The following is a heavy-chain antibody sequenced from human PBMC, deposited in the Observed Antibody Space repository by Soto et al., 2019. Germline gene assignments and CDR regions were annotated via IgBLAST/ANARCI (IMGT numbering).Heavy chain of an antibody. D-gene: IGHD3-22*01. Sequence: VKVSCKASGYTFTSYGISWVRQAPGQGLEWMGWISAYNGNTNYAQKLQGRVPMTTDTSTSTAYMELRSLRSDDTAVYYCARGDYYDSSGYGGGYYYYGMDVWGQGTTVTVS. V-gene: IGHV1-18*01. CDR1: GYTFTSYG. CDR2: ISAYNGNT. CDR3: ARGDYYDSSGYGGGYYYYGMDV. J-gene: IGHJ6*02.